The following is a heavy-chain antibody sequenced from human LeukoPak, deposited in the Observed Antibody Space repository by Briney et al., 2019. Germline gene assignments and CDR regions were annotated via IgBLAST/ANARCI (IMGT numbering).Heavy chain of an antibody. Sequence: GGSLRLSCAASGFTFFNYAMSWVRQSPGKGLEWVSIISGSGGNTNYADSVKGRFTISRDNSNNTLYLQMNSLRAEDTAVYYCAKGQAIVAAATPLDSWGQGAPVTAS. CDR1: GFTFFNYA. CDR2: ISGSGGNT. D-gene: IGHD2-15*01. J-gene: IGHJ4*02. CDR3: AKGQAIVAAATPLDS. V-gene: IGHV3-23*01.